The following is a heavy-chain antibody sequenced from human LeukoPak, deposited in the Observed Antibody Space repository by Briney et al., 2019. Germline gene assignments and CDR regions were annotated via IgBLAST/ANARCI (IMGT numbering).Heavy chain of an antibody. CDR1: GFTVSSNY. CDR2: IYSGGST. V-gene: IGHV3-66*02. CDR3: ASWVGGDWFDP. J-gene: IGHJ5*02. Sequence: GGSLRLSCAASGFTVSSNYMSWVRQAPGKGLEWVSVIYSGGSTYYADSVKGRFTISRDNSKNTLYLQMTSLRAEDTAVYYCASWVGGDWFDPWGQGTLVTVSS. D-gene: IGHD3-10*01.